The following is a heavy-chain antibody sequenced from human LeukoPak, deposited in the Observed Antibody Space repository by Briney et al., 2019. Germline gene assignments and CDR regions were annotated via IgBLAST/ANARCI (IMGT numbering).Heavy chain of an antibody. J-gene: IGHJ4*02. V-gene: IGHV4-39*01. CDR1: GGSISSSSYY. Sequence: SETLSLTCTVSGGSISSSSYYWGWIRQPPGKGLEWIGSIYYSGSTYYNPSLKSRVTISVDTSKNQFSLKLSSVTAADTAVYYCARREVYYYGSGSYPFPDYWRQGTLVTVSS. CDR2: IYYSGST. D-gene: IGHD3-10*01. CDR3: ARREVYYYGSGSYPFPDY.